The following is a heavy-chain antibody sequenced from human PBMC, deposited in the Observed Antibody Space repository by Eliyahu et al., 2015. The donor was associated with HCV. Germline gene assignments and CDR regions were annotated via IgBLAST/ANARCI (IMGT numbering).Heavy chain of an antibody. CDR2: ISYDGSNK. CDR1: GFPXSSYG. J-gene: IGHJ4*02. CDR3: AKGPIDYGDPRGFDY. Sequence: QVQLVESGGGVVQPGRSLRLSXAASGFPXSSYGMHWGRQAXGKGVEXVAVISYDGSNKYYADSVKGRFTISRDNSKNTLYLQMNSLRAEDTAVYYCAKGPIDYGDPRGFDYWGQGTLVTVSS. V-gene: IGHV3-30*18. D-gene: IGHD4-17*01.